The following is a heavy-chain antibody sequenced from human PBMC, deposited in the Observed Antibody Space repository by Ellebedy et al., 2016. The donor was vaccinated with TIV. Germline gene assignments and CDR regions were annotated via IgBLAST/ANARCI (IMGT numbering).Heavy chain of an antibody. D-gene: IGHD6-19*01. J-gene: IGHJ4*02. CDR2: IYTSGST. V-gene: IGHV4-4*07. CDR3: AGGYSSGWTDY. CDR1: GGSISSYY. Sequence: MPSETLSLTCTVSGGSISSYYWSWIRQPAGKGLEWIGSIYTSGSTNYNPSLQSRITRSVETSKNQFSLKLSSVTAADTAVYYCAGGYSSGWTDYWGQGTLVTVSS.